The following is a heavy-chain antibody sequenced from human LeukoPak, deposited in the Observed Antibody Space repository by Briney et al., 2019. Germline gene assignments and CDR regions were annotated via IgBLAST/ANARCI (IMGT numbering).Heavy chain of an antibody. J-gene: IGHJ5*02. CDR2: FYPEDGET. Sequence: ASVKVSCKVSGYTLTELSMHWVRQAPGKGLEWMGGFYPEDGETIYAQKFQGRVTMTEDTSTDTAYMELSSLRSEDTAVYYCATDRTDDALHYDFWSGYLNLWGQGTLVTVSS. D-gene: IGHD3-3*01. V-gene: IGHV1-24*01. CDR3: ATDRTDDALHYDFWSGYLNL. CDR1: GYTLTELS.